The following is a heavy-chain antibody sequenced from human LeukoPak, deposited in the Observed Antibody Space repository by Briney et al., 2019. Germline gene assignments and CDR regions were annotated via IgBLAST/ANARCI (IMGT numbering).Heavy chain of an antibody. CDR2: IIPIFGTA. D-gene: IGHD3-22*01. CDR3: ARASPPYYYDSSGYYFDY. CDR1: GGTFSSYA. Sequence: SVKVSCKASGGTFSSYAISWVRQAPGQGLERMGGIIPIFGTANYAQKFQGRVTITTDESTSTAYMELSSLRSEDTAVYYCARASPPYYYDSSGYYFDYWGQGSLVTVSS. V-gene: IGHV1-69*05. J-gene: IGHJ4*02.